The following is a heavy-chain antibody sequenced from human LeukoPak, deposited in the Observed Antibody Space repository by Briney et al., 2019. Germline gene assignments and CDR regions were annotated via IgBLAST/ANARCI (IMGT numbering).Heavy chain of an antibody. D-gene: IGHD2-8*01. CDR3: ARDHLWGTRDCTNGVCYMDY. Sequence: KTGGSLRLSCAASGFTFSSYSMNWVRQAPGKGLEWVSSISSSSSYIYYADSVKGRFTISRDNAKNSLYLQMNSLRAEDTAVYYCARDHLWGTRDCTNGVCYMDYWGQGTLVTVSS. J-gene: IGHJ4*02. V-gene: IGHV3-21*01. CDR2: ISSSSSYI. CDR1: GFTFSSYS.